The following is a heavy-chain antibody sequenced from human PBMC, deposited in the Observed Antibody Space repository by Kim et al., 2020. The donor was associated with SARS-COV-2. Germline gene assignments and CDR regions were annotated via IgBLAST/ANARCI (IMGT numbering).Heavy chain of an antibody. CDR2: IYYSGST. J-gene: IGHJ2*01. V-gene: IGHV4-30-4*01. CDR3: ARQHGSRITIFGVVIHGDWYFDL. Sequence: SGTLSLTCTVSGGSISSGDYYWSWIRQPPGKGLEWIGYIYYSGSTYYNPSLKSRVTISADTSKNQFSLKLSSVTAADTAVYYCARQHGSRITIFGVVIHGDWYFDLWGRGTLVTVSS. CDR1: GGSISSGDYY. D-gene: IGHD3-3*01.